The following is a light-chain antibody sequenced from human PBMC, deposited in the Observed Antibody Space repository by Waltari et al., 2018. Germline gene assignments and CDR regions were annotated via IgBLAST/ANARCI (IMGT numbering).Light chain of an antibody. CDR2: WAS. J-gene: IGKJ4*01. CDR3: QQCDSIPLT. V-gene: IGKV4-1*01. Sequence: DIVMTQSPDSLAVSLGERATINCKSSQSVLYSANNKDYLAWYQQKPGQPAKLLIYWASTREFGVPDRFSGSGSGTDFTLTISSRYYEVWAVYYCQQCDSIPLTFGVGTKVVIK. CDR1: QSVLYSANNKDY.